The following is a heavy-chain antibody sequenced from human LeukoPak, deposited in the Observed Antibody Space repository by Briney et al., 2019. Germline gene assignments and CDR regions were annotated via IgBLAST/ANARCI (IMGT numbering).Heavy chain of an antibody. D-gene: IGHD2-15*01. J-gene: IGHJ4*02. Sequence: GGSLRLPYTPSGFTLHRYELQWVRQAPGKGLEWVSYITSSGRTIYYANSVKGRFTISRDNAKNSLYLQMSSLRAEDTAVYYCVSERAYCNSGSCYFDYWSQGTLVTVSS. V-gene: IGHV3-48*03. CDR3: VSERAYCNSGSCYFDY. CDR2: ITSSGRTI. CDR1: GFTLHRYE.